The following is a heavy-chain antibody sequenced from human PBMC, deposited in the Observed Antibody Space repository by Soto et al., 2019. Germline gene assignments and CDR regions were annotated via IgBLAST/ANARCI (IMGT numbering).Heavy chain of an antibody. Sequence: SETLSLTCTVSGGSISSYYWSWIRQPPGKGLEWIGYIYYSGSTNYNPSLKSRVTISVDTSKNQFSLKLSSVTAADTAVYYCARAPGQQLANLDYWGQGPLVTVSS. CDR1: GGSISSYY. V-gene: IGHV4-59*01. CDR2: IYYSGST. CDR3: ARAPGQQLANLDY. D-gene: IGHD6-13*01. J-gene: IGHJ4*02.